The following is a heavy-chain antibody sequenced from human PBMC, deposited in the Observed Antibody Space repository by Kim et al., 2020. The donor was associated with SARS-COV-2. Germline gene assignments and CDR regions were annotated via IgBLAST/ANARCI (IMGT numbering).Heavy chain of an antibody. CDR2: ISSSSSYT. D-gene: IGHD5-12*01. CDR3: ARDLGGYDYFDY. Sequence: GGSLSLSCAASGFTFSDYYMSWIRQAPGKGLEWVSYISSSSSYTNYADSVKGRFTISRDNAKNSLYLQMNSLRAEDTAVYYCARDLGGYDYFDYWGQGTLVTVSS. V-gene: IGHV3-11*05. CDR1: GFTFSDYY. J-gene: IGHJ4*02.